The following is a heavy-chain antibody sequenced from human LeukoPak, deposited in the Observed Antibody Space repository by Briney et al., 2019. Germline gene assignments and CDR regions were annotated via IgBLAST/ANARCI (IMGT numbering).Heavy chain of an antibody. J-gene: IGHJ6*02. D-gene: IGHD2-2*01. CDR2: INPDGRDT. V-gene: IGHV3-7*03. CDR1: GFTFSSYW. CDR3: ATVYSSSPLRPMDV. Sequence: GGSLRLSCAASGFTFSSYWMNWVRQAPGKGLEWVAHINPDGRDTYYVDSVKGRFTISRDNSKNTLYLQMNSLRAEDTAVYYCATVYSSSPLRPMDVWGQGTTVTVSS.